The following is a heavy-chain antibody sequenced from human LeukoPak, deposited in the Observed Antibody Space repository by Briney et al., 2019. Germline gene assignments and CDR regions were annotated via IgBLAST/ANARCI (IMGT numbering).Heavy chain of an antibody. V-gene: IGHV3-30*18. Sequence: PGRSLRLSCAASGFTFSSYGMHWVRQAPGKGLEWVAVISYDGSNKYYADSVKGRFTISRDNSKNTLYLQMNGLRAEDTAVYYCAKGLWFGELLSVPNFDYWGQGTLVTVSS. D-gene: IGHD3-10*01. J-gene: IGHJ4*02. CDR1: GFTFSSYG. CDR2: ISYDGSNK. CDR3: AKGLWFGELLSVPNFDY.